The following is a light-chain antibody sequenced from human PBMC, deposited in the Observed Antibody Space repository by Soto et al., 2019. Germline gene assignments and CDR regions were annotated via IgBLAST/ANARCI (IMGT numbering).Light chain of an antibody. CDR2: KDN. CDR1: VLAKKY. CDR3: YSVADNYRM. Sequence: SYELTQPSSVSVSPGQTARITCSGDVLAKKYARWFQQKPGQAPMLLIYKDNERRSGIPERFSGSSSGTTVTLTISGAQVEDEATYYCYSVADNYRMFGGGTKLTVL. V-gene: IGLV3-27*01. J-gene: IGLJ3*02.